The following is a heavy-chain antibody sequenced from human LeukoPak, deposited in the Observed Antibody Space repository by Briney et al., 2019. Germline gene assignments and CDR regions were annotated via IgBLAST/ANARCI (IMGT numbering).Heavy chain of an antibody. V-gene: IGHV1-2*02. D-gene: IGHD1-7*01. CDR2: INPNSGGT. CDR1: GYTFTGYY. CDR3: ARGGGYNWNYVPFDY. Sequence: ASVKVSCKASGYTFTGYYMHWVRQAPGQGLEWMGWINPNSGGTNYAQKFQGRVTMTRDTSISTAYMELSRLRSDDTAVYYCARGGGYNWNYVPFDYWGQGTLVTVSS. J-gene: IGHJ4*02.